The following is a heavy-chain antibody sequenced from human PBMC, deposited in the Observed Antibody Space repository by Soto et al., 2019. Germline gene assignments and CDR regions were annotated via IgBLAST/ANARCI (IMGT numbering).Heavy chain of an antibody. Sequence: PGGSLRLSCAASGYTFTSYGMYWVRQAPGKGLEWVALISYDGSNKYYADSVKGRFTISRDNSKNTLYLQMNSLRGEDTAVYHCATEAQNYGYCYGMDVWGQETTVTVS. V-gene: IGHV3-30*03. J-gene: IGHJ6*02. CDR2: ISYDGSNK. CDR3: ATEAQNYGYCYGMDV. D-gene: IGHD1-7*01. CDR1: GYTFTSYG.